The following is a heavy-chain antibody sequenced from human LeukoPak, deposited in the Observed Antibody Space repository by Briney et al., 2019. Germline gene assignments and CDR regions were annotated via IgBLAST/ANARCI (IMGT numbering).Heavy chain of an antibody. V-gene: IGHV1-69*05. CDR3: ASQPPMVVTPIDWYFDL. CDR2: IIPIFGTA. Sequence: SVKLSCKASGGTFSSYAISWVRQAPGQGLEWMGRIIPIFGTANYAQKFQGRVTITTDESTSTAYMELSSLRSEDTAVYYCASQPPMVVTPIDWYFDLWGRGTLVTVSS. D-gene: IGHD4-23*01. J-gene: IGHJ2*01. CDR1: GGTFSSYA.